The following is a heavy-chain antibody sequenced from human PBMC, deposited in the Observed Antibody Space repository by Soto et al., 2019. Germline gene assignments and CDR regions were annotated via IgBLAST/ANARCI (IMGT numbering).Heavy chain of an antibody. J-gene: IGHJ4*02. CDR3: ARKKGYSYGPHYFDY. CDR2: IYYSGST. Sequence: QVQLQESGPGLVKPSQTLSLTCTVSGGSISSGGYYWSRIRQHPGKGLEWIGNIYYSGSTFYNPSLKSRVTISVDTSKNQFSLKLSSVTAADTAVYYCARKKGYSYGPHYFDYWGQGTLVTVSS. D-gene: IGHD5-18*01. V-gene: IGHV4-31*03. CDR1: GGSISSGGYY.